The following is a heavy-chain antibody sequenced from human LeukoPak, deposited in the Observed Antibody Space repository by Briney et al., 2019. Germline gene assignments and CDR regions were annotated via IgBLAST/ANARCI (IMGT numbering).Heavy chain of an antibody. Sequence: GGSLRLSCAASGFTFSSYEMNWVRQAPGKGLEWISYISIRSSTIYYADSVKGRFTISRDDAANSLYLQMNSLRVEDTALYYCARERPSGYGYGCDYWGQGTLVTVSS. CDR2: ISIRSSTI. D-gene: IGHD5-18*01. CDR1: GFTFSSYE. V-gene: IGHV3-48*03. J-gene: IGHJ4*02. CDR3: ARERPSGYGYGCDY.